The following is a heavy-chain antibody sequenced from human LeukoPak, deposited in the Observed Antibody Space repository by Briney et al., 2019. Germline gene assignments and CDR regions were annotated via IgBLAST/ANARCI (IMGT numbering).Heavy chain of an antibody. V-gene: IGHV1-8*01. Sequence: GASVKVSCEASGYTFTSYDINWVRQATGQGLERMGWMNPNSGNTGYAQKFQGRVTMTRNTSISTAYMELSSLRSEDTAVYYCARVRGYSGYPGDYWGQGTLVTVSS. J-gene: IGHJ4*02. CDR3: ARVRGYSGYPGDY. CDR1: GYTFTSYD. CDR2: MNPNSGNT. D-gene: IGHD5-12*01.